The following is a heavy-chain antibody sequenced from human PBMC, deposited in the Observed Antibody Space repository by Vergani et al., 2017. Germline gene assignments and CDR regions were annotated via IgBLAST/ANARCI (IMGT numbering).Heavy chain of an antibody. CDR3: ARDRAAGIDY. D-gene: IGHD1-14*01. J-gene: IGHJ4*02. V-gene: IGHV3-7*03. CDR2: IKQDGSEK. Sequence: EVQLVESGGGLVQPGGSLRLSCAASGFTFSSSWMSWVRQAPGKGLEWVANIKQDGSEKYYVDSVKCRLTISRDNAKNSLYLQMNSLRAEDTAVYYCARDRAAGIDYWGQGTLVTVSS. CDR1: GFTFSSSW.